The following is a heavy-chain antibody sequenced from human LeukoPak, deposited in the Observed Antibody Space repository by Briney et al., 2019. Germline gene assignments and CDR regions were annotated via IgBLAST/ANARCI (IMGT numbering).Heavy chain of an antibody. CDR2: ISSSSSTI. CDR3: ASTPSRGAFDI. V-gene: IGHV3-48*01. J-gene: IGHJ3*02. Sequence: PGGCLRLSCAASGFTFSSYSMNWVRQAPGKGLEWVSYISSSSSTIYYADSVKGRFTISRDNAKNSLYLQMNSVRAEDTAVYYCASTPSRGAFDIWGQGTMGTVSS. CDR1: GFTFSSYS.